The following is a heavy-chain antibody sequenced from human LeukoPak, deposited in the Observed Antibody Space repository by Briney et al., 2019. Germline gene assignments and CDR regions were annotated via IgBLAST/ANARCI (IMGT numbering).Heavy chain of an antibody. D-gene: IGHD5/OR15-5a*01. CDR2: INHSGST. CDR1: GGSFSGYY. CDR3: AGLPPPVYI. Sequence: PSETLSLTCAVYGGSFSGYYWSWIRQPPGKGLEWIGEINHSGSTDYNPSLKSRVTISVDTSKNQFSLKLSSVTAADTAVYYCAGLPPPVYIWGRGTMVTVSS. J-gene: IGHJ3*02. V-gene: IGHV4-34*01.